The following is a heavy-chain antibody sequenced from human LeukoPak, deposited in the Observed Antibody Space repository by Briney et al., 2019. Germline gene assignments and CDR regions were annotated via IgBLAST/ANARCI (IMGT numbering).Heavy chain of an antibody. CDR1: GFTFSSYA. V-gene: IGHV3-30*01. J-gene: IGHJ6*03. CDR3: ARNGEKEYQLLRGDYYYYMDV. Sequence: PGGSLRLSCAASGFTFSSYAMHWVRQAPGKGLEWVAVISYDGRNKYYADSVKGRVTISRDNSKNTLYLQMNSLRAEDTAVYYCARNGEKEYQLLRGDYYYYMDVWGKGTTVTVSS. D-gene: IGHD2-2*01. CDR2: ISYDGRNK.